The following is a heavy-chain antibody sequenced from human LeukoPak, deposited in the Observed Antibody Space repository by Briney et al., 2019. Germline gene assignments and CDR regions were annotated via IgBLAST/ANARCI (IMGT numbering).Heavy chain of an antibody. Sequence: SVKVSCKASGYTFTGYYMHWVRQAPGQGLEWMGWINPNSGGTNYAQKFQGRVTMTRDTSISTAYMELSRLRSDDTAVYYCARDLRRTTVTTPYYYYMDVWGKGTTVTISS. D-gene: IGHD4-17*01. CDR3: ARDLRRTTVTTPYYYYMDV. CDR2: INPNSGGT. V-gene: IGHV1-2*02. CDR1: GYTFTGYY. J-gene: IGHJ6*03.